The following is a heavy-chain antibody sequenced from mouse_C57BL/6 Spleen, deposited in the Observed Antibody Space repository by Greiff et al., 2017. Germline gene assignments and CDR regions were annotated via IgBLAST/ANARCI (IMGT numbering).Heavy chain of an antibody. V-gene: IGHV1-80*01. CDR3: ARDVTTTVVATGAMDY. D-gene: IGHD1-1*01. CDR1: GYAFSSYW. J-gene: IGHJ4*01. Sequence: VQLQQSGAELVKPGASVKISCKASGYAFSSYWMNWVKQRPGKGLEWIGQIYPGDGDTNYNGKFKGKATLTADKSSSTAYMQLSSLTSEDSAVYFCARDVTTTVVATGAMDYWGQGTSVTVSS. CDR2: IYPGDGDT.